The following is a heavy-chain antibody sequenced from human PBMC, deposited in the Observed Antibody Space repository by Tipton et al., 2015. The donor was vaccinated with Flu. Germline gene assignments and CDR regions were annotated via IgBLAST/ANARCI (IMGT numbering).Heavy chain of an antibody. CDR2: VIPVLETT. V-gene: IGHV1-69*13. J-gene: IGHJ4*02. CDR1: GGTFNSYA. CDR3: ARDWGGSGPSTAYYLDF. D-gene: IGHD3-16*01. Sequence: QLVQSGAEVKKPGSSVEVSCEASGGTFNSYAFSWVRQAPGQGLEWVGGVIPVLETTTYAQKFQGRVTITADESTTTVYMKLSSLTSEDTAVYYCARDWGGSGPSTAYYLDFWGQGTLVTVSS.